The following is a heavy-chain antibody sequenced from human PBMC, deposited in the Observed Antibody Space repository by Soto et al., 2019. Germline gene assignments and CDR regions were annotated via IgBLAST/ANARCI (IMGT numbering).Heavy chain of an antibody. CDR1: GFTFSTYA. Sequence: QVQLVESGGGVVQSGRSLRLSCAASGFTFSTYAMHWVRQAPGKGLEWVAVISSDGSNKYYADSVKGRFTISRDNSKSTLSLQMTSLRPEDTAVYYCARDEVPYEVWGYSFYYYGLDVWGQGTTVTVSS. CDR2: ISSDGSNK. J-gene: IGHJ6*02. CDR3: ARDEVPYEVWGYSFYYYGLDV. V-gene: IGHV3-30-3*01. D-gene: IGHD2-15*01.